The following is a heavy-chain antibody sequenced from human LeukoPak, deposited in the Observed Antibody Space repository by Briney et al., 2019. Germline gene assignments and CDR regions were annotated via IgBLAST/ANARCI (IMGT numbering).Heavy chain of an antibody. V-gene: IGHV1-24*01. D-gene: IGHD3-22*01. CDR3: ARDDYYDSSGYYGFLDY. CDR2: FDPEDGET. CDR1: GYTLTELS. J-gene: IGHJ4*02. Sequence: ASVKVSCKVSGYTLTELSMHWVRQAPGKGLEWMGGFDPEDGETIYAQKFQGRVTITADKSTSTAYMELSSLRSEDTAVYYCARDDYYDSSGYYGFLDYWGQGTLVTVSS.